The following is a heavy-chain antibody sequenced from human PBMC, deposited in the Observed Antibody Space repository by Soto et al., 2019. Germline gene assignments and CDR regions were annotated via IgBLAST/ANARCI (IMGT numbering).Heavy chain of an antibody. V-gene: IGHV1-69*13. J-gene: IGHJ5*02. CDR1: GGTFSSYR. CDR3: VRDLEAVGWFDP. CDR2: IVPIYRTA. Sequence: SVKVSCKASGGTFSSYRINWVRQAPGQGLEWVGGIVPIYRTADYAQKFQGRVTITADESARTSYMELRSLKSQDTAVYYCVRDLEAVGWFDPWGQGTLVTVSS. D-gene: IGHD2-15*01.